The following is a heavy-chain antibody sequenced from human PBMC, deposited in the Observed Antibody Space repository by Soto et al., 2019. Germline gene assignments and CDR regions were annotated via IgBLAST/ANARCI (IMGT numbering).Heavy chain of an antibody. D-gene: IGHD2-15*01. CDR2: INSDGSST. CDR3: VRTSLVVAAATREDY. Sequence: EVQLVESGGGLVQPGGSLRLSCAASGFTFSSYWMHWVRQAPGKGLVWVSRINSDGSSTSYADSVKGRFTXSRDXAKXXXXXXXXXXXXXXXXXYYCVRTSLVVAAATREDYWGQGTLVTVSS. J-gene: IGHJ4*02. V-gene: IGHV3-74*01. CDR1: GFTFSSYW.